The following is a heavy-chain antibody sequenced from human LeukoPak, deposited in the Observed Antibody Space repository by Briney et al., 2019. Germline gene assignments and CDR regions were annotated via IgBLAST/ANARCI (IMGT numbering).Heavy chain of an antibody. Sequence: ASVKVSCKASGYTFTGYYMHWVRQAPGQGLEWVGVISPSGDFTSYAQNFQGRVTMTRDTSTSTGYVDLNSLRSEDTAVYYCATEIPKTGNFDCWGQGTLVTVSS. D-gene: IGHD3-9*01. J-gene: IGHJ4*02. CDR2: ISPSGDFT. CDR1: GYTFTGYY. CDR3: ATEIPKTGNFDC. V-gene: IGHV1-46*01.